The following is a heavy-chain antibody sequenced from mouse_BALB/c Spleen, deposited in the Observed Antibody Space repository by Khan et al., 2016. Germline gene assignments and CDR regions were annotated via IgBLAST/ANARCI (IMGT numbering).Heavy chain of an antibody. V-gene: IGHV4-1*02. CDR1: GFDFSRYW. J-gene: IGHJ3*01. CDR3: ARLHYYGRFAY. CDR2: INPDSSTI. Sequence: EVKLLVSGGGLVQPGGSLKLSCAASGFDFSRYWMSWVRQAPGKGLEWIGEINPDSSTINYTPSLKDKFIISRDNAKHTLYLQMSKVRSENTALYYCARLHYYGRFAYWGQGTLVTVSA. D-gene: IGHD1-2*01.